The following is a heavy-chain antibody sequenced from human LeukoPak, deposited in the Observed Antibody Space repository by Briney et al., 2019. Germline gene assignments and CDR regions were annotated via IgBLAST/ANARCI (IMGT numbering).Heavy chain of an antibody. J-gene: IGHJ4*02. V-gene: IGHV4-59*08. CDR2: IYYSGST. CDR3: ASGHGYSSGWYEN. D-gene: IGHD6-19*01. Sequence: SETLSLTCTVSGGSISSYYWSWIRQPPGKGLECIGYIYYSGSTNYNPSLKSRATISVDTSKNQFTLKLSSVTAADTAVYYCASGHGYSSGWYENWGQGTLVTVSS. CDR1: GGSISSYY.